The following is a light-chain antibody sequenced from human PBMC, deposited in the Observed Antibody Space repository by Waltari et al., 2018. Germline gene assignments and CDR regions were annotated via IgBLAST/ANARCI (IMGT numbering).Light chain of an antibody. CDR1: SSDVGGYNY. CDR3: SSYTSSSTLHV. CDR2: DVS. J-gene: IGLJ1*01. Sequence: QSALTQPASVSGSPGQSTTISCTGTSSDVGGYNYVSWYQQHPGKAPKLMIYDVSNRPSGVSNRFSGSKSGNTASLTISGLQAEDEADYYCSSYTSSSTLHVFGTGTKVTVL. V-gene: IGLV2-14*01.